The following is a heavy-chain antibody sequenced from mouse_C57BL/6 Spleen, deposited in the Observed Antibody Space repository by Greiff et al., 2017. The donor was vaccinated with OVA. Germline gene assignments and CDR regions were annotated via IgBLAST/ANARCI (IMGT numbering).Heavy chain of an antibody. Sequence: QVQLQQPGAELVKPGASVKLSCKASGYTFTSYWMHWVKQRPGQGLEWIGMIHPNSGSTNYNEKFKSKATLTVDKSSSTAYMQLSSLTSEDSAFYYCARCPDYYGSIYVYFDVWGTGTTVTVSS. D-gene: IGHD1-1*01. CDR2: IHPNSGST. J-gene: IGHJ1*03. V-gene: IGHV1-64*01. CDR1: GYTFTSYW. CDR3: ARCPDYYGSIYVYFDV.